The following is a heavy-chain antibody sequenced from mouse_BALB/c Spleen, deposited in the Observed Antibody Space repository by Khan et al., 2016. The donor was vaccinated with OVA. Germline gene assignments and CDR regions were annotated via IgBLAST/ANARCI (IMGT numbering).Heavy chain of an antibody. D-gene: IGHD2-2*01. CDR3: ARVYEGYGVSLMDY. Sequence: EVELVESGGGLVKPGGSLKLSCAASGFTFSSYAMSWVRQTPEKRLEWVATISSGGSYTYYPDSVKGRFTISRDTAKNTLYLQMSSLRSEDTAMSSCARVYEGYGVSLMDYWGQGTSVTVSS. V-gene: IGHV5-9-1*01. J-gene: IGHJ4*01. CDR1: GFTFSSYA. CDR2: ISSGGSYT.